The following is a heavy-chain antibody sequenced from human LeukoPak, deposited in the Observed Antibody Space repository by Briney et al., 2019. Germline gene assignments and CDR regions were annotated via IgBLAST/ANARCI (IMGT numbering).Heavy chain of an antibody. J-gene: IGHJ4*02. CDR2: IIPIFGTA. Sequence: ASVKVPCKASGGTFSSYAISWVRQAPGQGLEWMGGIIPIFGTANYAQKFQGRVTITADESTSTAYMELSSLRSEDTAVYYCARDNDYYDSSGYYSWGQGTLVTVSS. D-gene: IGHD3-22*01. CDR1: GGTFSSYA. V-gene: IGHV1-69*13. CDR3: ARDNDYYDSSGYYS.